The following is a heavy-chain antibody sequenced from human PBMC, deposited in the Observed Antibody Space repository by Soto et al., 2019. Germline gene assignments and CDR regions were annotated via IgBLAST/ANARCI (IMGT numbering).Heavy chain of an antibody. D-gene: IGHD5-12*01. CDR3: AKDLAERATSLRFDY. Sequence: QVQLVESGGGVVQPGRSLRLSCAASGFTFSSYGMHWVRQAPGKGLEWVAVISYDGSNKYYADSVKGRFTISRDNSKNTLYLQMNSLRAEDTAVYYCAKDLAERATSLRFDYWGQGTLVTVSS. CDR2: ISYDGSNK. J-gene: IGHJ4*02. V-gene: IGHV3-30*18. CDR1: GFTFSSYG.